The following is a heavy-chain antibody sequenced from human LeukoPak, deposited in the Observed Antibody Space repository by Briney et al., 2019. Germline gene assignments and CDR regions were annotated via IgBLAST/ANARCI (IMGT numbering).Heavy chain of an antibody. V-gene: IGHV1-2*02. CDR2: INPNSGDT. Sequence: ASVKVSCKASGYTFTAYYIHSVRQAPGQGLEWMGWINPNSGDTNYAQKFQGRVTVTSDTSISTAYMELTRLTSDDTAVYFCARGGQLSTWNYISFDYWGQGTLVTVSS. CDR1: GYTFTAYY. J-gene: IGHJ4*02. CDR3: ARGGQLSTWNYISFDY. D-gene: IGHD1-7*01.